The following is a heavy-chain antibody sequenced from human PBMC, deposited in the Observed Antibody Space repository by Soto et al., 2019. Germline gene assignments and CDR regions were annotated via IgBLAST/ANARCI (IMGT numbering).Heavy chain of an antibody. CDR3: AKTGPYDILTYWYFDL. V-gene: IGHV4-39*01. D-gene: IGHD3-9*01. J-gene: IGHJ2*01. CDR1: GDSISSSSYY. Sequence: SETLSLTCIVSGDSISSSSYYWVWIRQPPGKGLEWIGSIYYSGTTYYNPSLESRVTISIDTSKNQFSLKLSSLTAADTAVYYCAKTGPYDILTYWYFDLWGRGTLVTVSS. CDR2: IYYSGTT.